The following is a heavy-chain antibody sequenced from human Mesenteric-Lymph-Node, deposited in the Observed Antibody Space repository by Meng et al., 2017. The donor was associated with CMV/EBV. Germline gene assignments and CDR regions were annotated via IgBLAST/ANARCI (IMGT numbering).Heavy chain of an antibody. V-gene: IGHV2-5*02. CDR1: LSPSAAG. CDR2: IYWDDDK. J-gene: IGHJ4*02. Sequence: LSPSAAGLGLIRQPPGQALAWLALIYWDDDKRYSPSLKSRLTIAKDTSKNQVVLTMTDMDPVDTATYYCAHRQSQNQDWNYGSFDYWGQGTLVTVSS. CDR3: AHRQSQNQDWNYGSFDY. D-gene: IGHD1-7*01.